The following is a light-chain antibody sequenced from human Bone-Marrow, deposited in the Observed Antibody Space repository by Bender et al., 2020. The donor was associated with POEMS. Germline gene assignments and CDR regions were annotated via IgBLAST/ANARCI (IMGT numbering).Light chain of an antibody. Sequence: QSALTQPPSASGSPGQSVTISCTGTHSDVGTYNFVSWYQQHPGKAPKVMIYEVNKRPSGVPDRFSGSKSGNTASLTVSGLQAEDEADYFCSSYAGSNNLIFGGGTTLTVL. J-gene: IGLJ2*01. V-gene: IGLV2-8*01. CDR1: HSDVGTYNF. CDR3: SSYAGSNNLI. CDR2: EVN.